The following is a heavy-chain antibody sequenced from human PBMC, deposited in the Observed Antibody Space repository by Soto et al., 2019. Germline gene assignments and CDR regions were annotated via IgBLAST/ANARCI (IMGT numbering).Heavy chain of an antibody. D-gene: IGHD2-15*01. J-gene: IGHJ4*01. CDR1: GYSFSSFG. CDR2: VSVPSGDT. Sequence: ASVKVSCKASGYSFSSFGISWVRQAPGQGLEWVGWVSVPSGDTSSAQNLQGRVTVTTDTSTSTAYMEVGSLRSDDTAVYYCARTCRSGGSCYREYWG. CDR3: ARTCRSGGSCYREY. V-gene: IGHV1-18*01.